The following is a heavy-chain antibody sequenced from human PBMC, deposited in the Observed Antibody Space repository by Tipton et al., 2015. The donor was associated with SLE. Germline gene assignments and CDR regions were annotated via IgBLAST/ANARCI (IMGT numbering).Heavy chain of an antibody. Sequence: TLSLTCAVYGGSFSSYYWSWIRQPPGKGLEWIGEINHSGSTNYNPSLKSRITISVDTSKNQFSLKLSSVTAADTAVYYCATTEGLDGDSNWFVPWGQGTLVSVSS. CDR1: GGSFSSYY. CDR3: ATTEGLDGDSNWFVP. D-gene: IGHD4-17*01. CDR2: INHSGST. V-gene: IGHV4-34*01. J-gene: IGHJ5*02.